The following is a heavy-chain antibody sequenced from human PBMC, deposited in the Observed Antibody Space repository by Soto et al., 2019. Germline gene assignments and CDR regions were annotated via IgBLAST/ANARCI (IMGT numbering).Heavy chain of an antibody. CDR2: ISYDGSNK. D-gene: IGHD5-18*01. Sequence: GGSLRLSCAASGFTFSNYAMHWVRQAPGKGLEWVAVISYDGSNKYYADSVKGRFTISRDNSKNTLYLQMNSLRVEDTAVYYCARAREGYSYGYAAYWGQGTLVTVSS. J-gene: IGHJ4*02. V-gene: IGHV3-30-3*01. CDR3: ARAREGYSYGYAAY. CDR1: GFTFSNYA.